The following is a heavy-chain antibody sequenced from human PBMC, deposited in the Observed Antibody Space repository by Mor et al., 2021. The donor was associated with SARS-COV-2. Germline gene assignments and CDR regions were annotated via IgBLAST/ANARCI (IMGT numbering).Heavy chain of an antibody. J-gene: IGHJ6*03. CDR3: ARSPEYYYDSSAYSPYYYYYMDV. D-gene: IGHD3-22*01. V-gene: IGHV4-34*01. CDR2: IKHSGIT. Sequence: LEWIGEIKHSGITNYNPSLKSRVTISVDTSKNQFSLKLSSVTAADTAVYYCARSPEYYYDSSAYSPYYYYYMDVWGKGTTVTVSS.